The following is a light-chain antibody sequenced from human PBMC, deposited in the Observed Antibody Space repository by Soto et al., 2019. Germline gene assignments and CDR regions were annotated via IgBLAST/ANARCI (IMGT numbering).Light chain of an antibody. CDR1: QSVSSTY. CDR3: QQYSSYWT. Sequence: EIVLTQSPCTLSLSPGERATLSCRASQSVSSTYLIWYQQKPGQAPRLLIYGASSRATGVPDRFSGSGSGTEFTLTISSLQPDDFATYYCQQYSSYWTFGQGTKVDIK. CDR2: GAS. J-gene: IGKJ1*01. V-gene: IGKV3-20*01.